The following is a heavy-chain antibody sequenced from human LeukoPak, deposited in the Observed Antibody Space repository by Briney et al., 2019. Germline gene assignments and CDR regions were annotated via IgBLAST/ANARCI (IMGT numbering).Heavy chain of an antibody. D-gene: IGHD1-7*01. Sequence: SVKVSCKASGGTFSSYAISWVRQAPGQGLEWMGGIIPIFGTANYAQKLQGRVTMTTDTSTSTAYMELRSLRSDDTAVYYCARGITGTTTGKEGFDYWGQGTLVTVSS. V-gene: IGHV1-69*05. CDR3: ARGITGTTTGKEGFDY. CDR1: GGTFSSYA. J-gene: IGHJ4*02. CDR2: IIPIFGTA.